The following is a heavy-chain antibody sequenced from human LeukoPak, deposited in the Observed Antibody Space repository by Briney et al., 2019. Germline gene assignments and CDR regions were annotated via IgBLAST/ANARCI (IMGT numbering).Heavy chain of an antibody. CDR1: GGTFSSYA. Sequence: GASVKVPCKASGGTFSSYAISWVRQAPGQGLEWMGRIIPILGIANYAQKFQGRVTIIADKSTSTAYMELSSLRSEDTAVYYCARDRVAAAGTFDYWGQGTLVTVSS. CDR3: ARDRVAAAGTFDY. D-gene: IGHD6-13*01. CDR2: IIPILGIA. V-gene: IGHV1-69*04. J-gene: IGHJ4*02.